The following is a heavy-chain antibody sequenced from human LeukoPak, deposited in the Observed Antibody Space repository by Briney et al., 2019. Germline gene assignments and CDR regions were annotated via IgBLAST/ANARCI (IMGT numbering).Heavy chain of an antibody. J-gene: IGHJ4*02. Sequence: GESLKISCKGSGYSFTSYWIGWVRQMPGKGLEWMGIIYPGDSDTRYSPSFQGQVPISADRSISTAYLQWSSLKASDTAMYYCARQYSSDWYYGYFDYWGQGTLVTVSS. D-gene: IGHD6-19*01. CDR3: ARQYSSDWYYGYFDY. CDR1: GYSFTSYW. CDR2: IYPGDSDT. V-gene: IGHV5-51*01.